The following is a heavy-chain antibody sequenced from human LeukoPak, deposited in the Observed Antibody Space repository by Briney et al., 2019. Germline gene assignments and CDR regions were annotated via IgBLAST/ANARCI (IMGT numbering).Heavy chain of an antibody. J-gene: IGHJ4*02. Sequence: ASVKVSCKASGYTLTNHYIHWVPQAPGQGLEWMGIMNPSGGSTSYPQKFQGRVTMTRDTSTSTVYMELSSLRSEDTAVYYCARDRVSGGYVTFDYWGQGTLVTVSS. CDR3: ARDRVSGGYVTFDY. D-gene: IGHD5-12*01. CDR2: MNPSGGST. CDR1: GYTLTNHY. V-gene: IGHV1-46*01.